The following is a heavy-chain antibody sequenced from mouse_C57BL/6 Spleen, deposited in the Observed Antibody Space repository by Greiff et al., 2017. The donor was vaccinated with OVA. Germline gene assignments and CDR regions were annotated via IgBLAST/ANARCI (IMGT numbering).Heavy chain of an antibody. Sequence: QVQLQQPGAELVMPGASVKLSYKASGYTFTSYWMHWVKQRPGQGLEWIGEIDPSDSYTNYNQKFKGKSTLTVDKSSSTAYMQLSSLTSEDSAVYYCARGGIYDGYYGYWGQGTTLTVSS. CDR2: IDPSDSYT. V-gene: IGHV1-69*01. D-gene: IGHD2-3*01. CDR3: ARGGIYDGYYGY. J-gene: IGHJ2*01. CDR1: GYTFTSYW.